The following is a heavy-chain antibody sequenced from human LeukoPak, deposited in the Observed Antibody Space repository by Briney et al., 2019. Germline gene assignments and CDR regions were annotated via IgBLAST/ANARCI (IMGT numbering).Heavy chain of an antibody. Sequence: ASETLSLTCTVSGGSISSYYWSWIRQPPGKGLEWIGYIYYSGSTNYNPSLKSRVTITVDTSKNQFSLKLSSVTAADTAVYYCARETSQKGAHYMDVWGKGTTVTISS. J-gene: IGHJ6*03. CDR3: ARETSQKGAHYMDV. CDR2: IYYSGST. V-gene: IGHV4-59*01. D-gene: IGHD3-16*01. CDR1: GGSISSYY.